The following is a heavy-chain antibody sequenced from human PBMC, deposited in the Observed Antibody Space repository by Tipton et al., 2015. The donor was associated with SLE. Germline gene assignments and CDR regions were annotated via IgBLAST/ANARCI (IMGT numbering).Heavy chain of an antibody. V-gene: IGHV4-38-2*02. J-gene: IGHJ1*01. CDR1: GYSISTGYY. CDR2: MYQTGTT. Sequence: TLSLTCTVSGYSISTGYYWGWIRRPPGKGLEWIGNMYQTGTTDYNPSLKSRVTISIDTSKNQFSLKLTSVTAADTAVYYCGRGRYGSSRYFQHWGQGTLVTVSS. D-gene: IGHD6-13*01. CDR3: GRGRYGSSRYFQH.